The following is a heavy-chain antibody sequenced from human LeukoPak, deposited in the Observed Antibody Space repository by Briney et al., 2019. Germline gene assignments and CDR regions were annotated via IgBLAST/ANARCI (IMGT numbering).Heavy chain of an antibody. CDR3: ASGHYYDSSGYYLGAFDI. J-gene: IGHJ3*02. CDR2: IYYSGST. Sequence: SETLSLTCTVSGGSISSYYWSWIRQPPGKGLEWIGYIYYSGSTSYKPSLKSRVTISVDTSKNQFSLKLRSVTAADTAVYYCASGHYYDSSGYYLGAFDIWGQGTMVTVSS. V-gene: IGHV4-59*01. D-gene: IGHD3-22*01. CDR1: GGSISSYY.